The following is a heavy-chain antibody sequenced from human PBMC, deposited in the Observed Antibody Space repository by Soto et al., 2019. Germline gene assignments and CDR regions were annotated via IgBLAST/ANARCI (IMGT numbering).Heavy chain of an antibody. CDR3: VKVGFTYHFDY. CDR2: ISTNGGST. V-gene: IGHV3-64D*06. D-gene: IGHD3-16*01. J-gene: IGHJ4*02. CDR1: GFTFSSYS. Sequence: GGSMRLSCSASGFTFSSYSMHWVRQAPGKGLEYVSSISTNGGSTHYADSVKGRFTISRDNSKNTQYLQMSSLRADDTAVYYCVKVGFTYHFDYWGQGTLVTVSS.